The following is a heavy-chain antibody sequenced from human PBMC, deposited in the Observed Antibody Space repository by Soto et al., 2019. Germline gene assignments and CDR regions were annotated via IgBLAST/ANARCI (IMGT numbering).Heavy chain of an antibody. CDR2: INPNGGST. D-gene: IGHD6-6*01. V-gene: IGHV1-46*01. Sequence: QVQLVQSGAEVKKPGASVKVSCKASGYTFTHYYMHWVRQAPGQGLEWMGIINPNGGSTSYAQKFQGRVTMTRDTSTSTVYMELSSLTSEDTAVYFCARTYSSSAGSDYWGQGTLVTVSS. J-gene: IGHJ4*02. CDR3: ARTYSSSAGSDY. CDR1: GYTFTHYY.